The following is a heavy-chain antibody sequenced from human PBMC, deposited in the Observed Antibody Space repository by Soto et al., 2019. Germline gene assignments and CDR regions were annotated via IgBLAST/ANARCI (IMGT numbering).Heavy chain of an antibody. J-gene: IGHJ6*02. D-gene: IGHD6-13*01. Sequence: GGSLRLACSASGFAFSTYGMTWVRQAPGKWLEWVSVISGSGGSSYYAASVKGRFTISRDNSKNTVFLQMNGLRAEDTAVYYCAKVTKRAAAGRYEYYNYGRDGWGQGTTCTVSS. CDR2: ISGSGGSS. CDR1: GFAFSTYG. CDR3: AKVTKRAAAGRYEYYNYGRDG. V-gene: IGHV3-23*01.